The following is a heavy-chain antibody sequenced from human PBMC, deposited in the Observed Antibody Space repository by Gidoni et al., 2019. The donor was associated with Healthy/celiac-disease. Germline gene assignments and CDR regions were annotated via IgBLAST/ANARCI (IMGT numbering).Heavy chain of an antibody. J-gene: IGHJ6*02. V-gene: IGHV4-34*01. D-gene: IGHD3-3*01. CDR3: AKAIWSGYYTGRRPPPSVYYYYYYGMDV. CDR2: INHSGST. CDR1: GGSFSGYY. Sequence: QVQLQQWGAGLLKPSETLSLTCAVYGGSFSGYYWSWIRQPPGKGLEWIGEINHSGSTNYNPSLKSRVTISVDTSKNQFSLKLSSVTAADTAVYYCAKAIWSGYYTGRRPPPSVYYYYYYGMDVWGQGTTVTVSS.